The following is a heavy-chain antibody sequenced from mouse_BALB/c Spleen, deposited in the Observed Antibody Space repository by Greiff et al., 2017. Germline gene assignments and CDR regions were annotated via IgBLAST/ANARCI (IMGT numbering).Heavy chain of an antibody. V-gene: IGHV5-12-2*01. D-gene: IGHD4-1*01. J-gene: IGHJ2*01. CDR2: ISNGGGST. CDR3: ATQLSGGYFDY. CDR1: GFTFSSYT. Sequence: EVQLVESGGGLVQPGGSLKFSCAASGFTFSSYTMSWVRQTPEKRLEWVAYISNGGGSTYYPDTVKGRFTISRDNATNTLYLQMSSLNSEDTAKYYCATQLSGGYFDYWGQGTTLTVSS.